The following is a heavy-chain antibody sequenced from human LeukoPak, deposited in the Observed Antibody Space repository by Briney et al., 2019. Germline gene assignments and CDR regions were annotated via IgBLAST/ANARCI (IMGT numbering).Heavy chain of an antibody. Sequence: PGGSLRLSCAASGFTVSSNYMSWVRQVPGRGLEWVSVIYSGGSTNYADSVKGRFTVSRDNSKNTLFLQMNSLRAEDTAVYYCAKDGGLWVSAHWGDSWGRGTLVTVSS. J-gene: IGHJ4*02. CDR1: GFTVSSNY. CDR2: IYSGGST. V-gene: IGHV3-53*01. D-gene: IGHD7-27*01. CDR3: AKDGGLWVSAHWGDS.